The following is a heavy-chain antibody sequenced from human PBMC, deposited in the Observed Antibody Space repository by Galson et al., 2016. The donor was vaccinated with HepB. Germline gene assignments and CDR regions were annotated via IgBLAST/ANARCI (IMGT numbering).Heavy chain of an antibody. CDR2: ARGKGDRHTT. CDR1: GFTFSDHH. CDR3: ARRSAPRGGGNWPLDY. Sequence: SLRLSCAASGFTFSDHHMDWVRLPPGKGLEWVGRARGKGDRHTTEYAASLKGRFAVSRDDSKNSLYLQMNSLKIDDTAIYYCARRSAPRGGGNWPLDYWGQGTLVTVSS. J-gene: IGHJ4*02. D-gene: IGHD1-1*01. V-gene: IGHV3-72*01.